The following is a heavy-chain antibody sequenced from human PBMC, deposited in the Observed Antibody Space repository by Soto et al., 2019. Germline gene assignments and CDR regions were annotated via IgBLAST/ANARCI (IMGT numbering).Heavy chain of an antibody. CDR3: ARGDYMGVFDY. V-gene: IGHV4-59*01. Sequence: SETLSLTCTVSGASIRSYYWSWIRQPPGKGLEWIGYISYTGSTHYNSSLKSRVTMSGDTSKNQFSLNLSSLTAADTAVYYCARGDYMGVFDYWGQGTLVTVSS. J-gene: IGHJ4*02. D-gene: IGHD3-10*01. CDR2: ISYTGST. CDR1: GASIRSYY.